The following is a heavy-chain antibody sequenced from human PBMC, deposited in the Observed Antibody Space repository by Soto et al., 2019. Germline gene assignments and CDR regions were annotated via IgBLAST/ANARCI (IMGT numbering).Heavy chain of an antibody. Sequence: SVKVSCKASGYTFTGYYMHWVRQAPGQGLEWMGWINPNSGGTNYAQKFQGRVTMTRDTSISTAYMELSRLRSDDTAVYYCAREAGGDCSGGSCYLNWFDPWGQGTLVTVSS. D-gene: IGHD2-15*01. CDR1: GYTFTGYY. J-gene: IGHJ5*02. V-gene: IGHV1-2*02. CDR3: AREAGGDCSGGSCYLNWFDP. CDR2: INPNSGGT.